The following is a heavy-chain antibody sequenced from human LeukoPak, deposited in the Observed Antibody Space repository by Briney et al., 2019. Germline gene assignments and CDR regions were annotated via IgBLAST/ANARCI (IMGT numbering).Heavy chain of an antibody. CDR3: ARHNDYGDYGDY. J-gene: IGHJ4*02. D-gene: IGHD4-17*01. Sequence: SETLSLTCAVSGYSISSGYYWGWIRQPPGKGLEWIGSIYHSGSTYYNPSLKSRVTISVDTSKNQFSLKLSSVTAADTAVYYCARHNDYGDYGDYWGQRTLVTVSS. V-gene: IGHV4-38-2*01. CDR1: GYSISSGYY. CDR2: IYHSGST.